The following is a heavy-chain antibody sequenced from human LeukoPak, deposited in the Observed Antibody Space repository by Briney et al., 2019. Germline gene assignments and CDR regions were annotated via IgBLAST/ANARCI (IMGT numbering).Heavy chain of an antibody. CDR2: IKQDGSEK. CDR1: GFTLSSYW. Sequence: GGSLRLSCAASGFTLSSYWMSWVRQAPGKGLEWVAHIKQDGSEKYYVDSVKGRFTISRDSAKSSLYLQMNSLRAEDTAVYYCARERGIAVAGTDYWGQGTLVTVSS. J-gene: IGHJ4*02. CDR3: ARERGIAVAGTDY. D-gene: IGHD6-19*01. V-gene: IGHV3-7*01.